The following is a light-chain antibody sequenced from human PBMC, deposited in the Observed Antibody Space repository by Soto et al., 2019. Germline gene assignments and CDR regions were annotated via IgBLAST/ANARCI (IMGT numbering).Light chain of an antibody. Sequence: QSALTQPASVSGSPGQSITISCTGTSSDVGSYNLASWYQQHPGKAPKLMIYEGSKRPSGVSNRFSGSKSGNTASLTISGLQAEDEADYYCCSYAGSSNVFGTGTKVTVL. CDR1: SSDVGSYNL. CDR2: EGS. J-gene: IGLJ1*01. V-gene: IGLV2-23*01. CDR3: CSYAGSSNV.